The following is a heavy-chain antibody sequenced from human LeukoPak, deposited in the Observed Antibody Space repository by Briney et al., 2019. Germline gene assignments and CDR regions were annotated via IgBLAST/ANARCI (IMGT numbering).Heavy chain of an antibody. CDR1: GFTFSTYA. J-gene: IGHJ4*02. CDR3: AKDGISRGSGSYYNV. D-gene: IGHD3-10*01. Sequence: GGSLRLSCAASGFTFSTYAMHWVRQAPGKGLEWVAIVSHDGDKKNYADSARGRFTTSRDNSENTVYLQMSGLRAEDTAVYYCAKDGISRGSGSYYNVWGQGILVTVSS. CDR2: VSHDGDKK. V-gene: IGHV3-30*04.